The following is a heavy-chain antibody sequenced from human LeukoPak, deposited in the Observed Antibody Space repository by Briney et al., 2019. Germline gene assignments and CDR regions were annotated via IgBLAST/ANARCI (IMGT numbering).Heavy chain of an antibody. CDR1: GYTFSRYG. Sequence: ASVKVSCKASGYTFSRYGVSWVRQAPGQGLEWMGWISAYNGKTDFAQRLQGRLIMTTDTSTSTAYMELRSLRSDDTAVYYCARDLDSSGYYRPDAFDIWGQGTRVTVSS. D-gene: IGHD3-22*01. CDR2: ISAYNGKT. V-gene: IGHV1-18*01. CDR3: ARDLDSSGYYRPDAFDI. J-gene: IGHJ3*02.